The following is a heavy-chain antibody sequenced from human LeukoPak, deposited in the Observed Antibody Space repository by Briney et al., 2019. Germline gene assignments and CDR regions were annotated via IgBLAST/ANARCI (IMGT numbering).Heavy chain of an antibody. J-gene: IGHJ4*02. D-gene: IGHD6-13*01. CDR2: IYYSGST. CDR3: ASTPPDAAPAHFDY. Sequence: PSQSLSLTCTVSGGSISSYYWSWIRQPPGKGLEWIGYIYYSGSTNYNPSLKSRVTISVDTSKNQFSLKLSSVTAADTAVYYCASTPPDAAPAHFDYWGQGTLVTVSS. CDR1: GGSISSYY. V-gene: IGHV4-59*01.